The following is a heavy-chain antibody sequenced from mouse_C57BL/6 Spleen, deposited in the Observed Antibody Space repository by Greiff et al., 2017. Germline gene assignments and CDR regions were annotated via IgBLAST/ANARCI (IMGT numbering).Heavy chain of an antibody. D-gene: IGHD2-3*01. Sequence: EVMLVESGGGLVKPGGSLKLSCAASGFTFSDYGMHWVRQAPEKGLEWVAYISSGSSTIYYADTVKGRFTISRDNAKNTLFLQMTSLRSEDTAMYYCARPCDGYYYFDYWGQGTTLTVSS. CDR1: GFTFSDYG. J-gene: IGHJ2*01. V-gene: IGHV5-17*01. CDR3: ARPCDGYYYFDY. CDR2: ISSGSSTI.